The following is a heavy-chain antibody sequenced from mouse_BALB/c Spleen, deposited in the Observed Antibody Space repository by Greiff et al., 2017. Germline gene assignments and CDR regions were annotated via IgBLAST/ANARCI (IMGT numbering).Heavy chain of an antibody. V-gene: IGHV14-1*02. Sequence: VQLQPSGAELVRPGALVKLSCKASGFNIKDYYMHWVKQRPEQGLEWIGWIDPENGNTIYDPKFQGKASITADTSSNTAYLQLSSRTSEDTAVYYCARALYYYGSSLFDYGGQGTTLTVSS. CDR3: ARALYYYGSSLFDY. CDR1: GFNIKDYY. D-gene: IGHD1-1*01. J-gene: IGHJ2*01. CDR2: IDPENGNT.